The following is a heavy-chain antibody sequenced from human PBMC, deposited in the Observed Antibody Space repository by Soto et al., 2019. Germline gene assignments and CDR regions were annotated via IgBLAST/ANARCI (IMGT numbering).Heavy chain of an antibody. CDR1: GGTFSIYA. Sequence: QVQLVQSGAEVKKPGSSVTVSCKTSGGTFSIYAIIWVRQAPGQGLEWMGGIIPIFGTAEYAQKFQGRVTITADESTSTAYMELSSLRAEDTAVYYCASVETQMYYYGMDVWGQGTTVTVSS. V-gene: IGHV1-69*12. CDR3: ASVETQMYYYGMDV. D-gene: IGHD2-15*01. J-gene: IGHJ6*02. CDR2: IIPIFGTA.